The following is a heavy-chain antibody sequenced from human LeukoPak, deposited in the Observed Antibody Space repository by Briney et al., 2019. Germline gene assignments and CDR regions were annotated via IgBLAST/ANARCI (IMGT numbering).Heavy chain of an antibody. J-gene: IGHJ6*02. V-gene: IGHV3-48*04. CDR2: ISSSSSTI. D-gene: IGHD3-10*01. Sequence: PGGSLRLSCAASGFTFSSYSMNWVRQAPGKGLEWVSYISSSSSTIYYADSVKGRFTISRDNAKNSLYLQMNSLRAEDTAVYYCARVSPIWFGELLTNYYYGMDVWGQGTTVTVSS. CDR3: ARVSPIWFGELLTNYYYGMDV. CDR1: GFTFSSYS.